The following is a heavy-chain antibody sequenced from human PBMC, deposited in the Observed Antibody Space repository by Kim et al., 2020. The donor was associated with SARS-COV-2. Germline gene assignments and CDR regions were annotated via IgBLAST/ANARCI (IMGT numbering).Heavy chain of an antibody. D-gene: IGHD6-13*01. V-gene: IGHV3-9*01. CDR3: AKEGSSSWYYFDY. Sequence: GHDDAVKGRFPISRDHAKNALYLQMNSLRAEDTALYYCAKEGSSSWYYFDYWGQGTLVTVSS. J-gene: IGHJ4*02.